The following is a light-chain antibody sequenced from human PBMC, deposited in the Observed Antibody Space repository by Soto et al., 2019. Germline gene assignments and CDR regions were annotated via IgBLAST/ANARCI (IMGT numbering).Light chain of an antibody. CDR3: SSCTSSSTLLYV. J-gene: IGLJ1*01. CDR1: SSDVGYHNY. Sequence: QSVLTQPASVSGSPGQSITISCTGTSSDVGYHNYVSWYRQHPGKAPRLMIYEVNNRPSGVSNRFSGSKSGNTASLTISGLQAEDEADHYCSSCTSSSTLLYVFGTGTKLTVL. CDR2: EVN. V-gene: IGLV2-14*01.